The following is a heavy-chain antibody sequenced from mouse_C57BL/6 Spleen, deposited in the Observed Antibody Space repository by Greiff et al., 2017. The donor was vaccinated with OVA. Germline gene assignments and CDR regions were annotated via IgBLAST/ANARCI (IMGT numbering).Heavy chain of an antibody. CDR1: GFTFSDYG. Sequence: EVKLVESGGGLVKPGGSLKLSCAASGFTFSDYGMHWVRQAPEKGLEWVAYISSGSSTICYADTVKGRFTISRDNAKNTLFLQMTSLRSEDTAMYYCARYGYGSSYYYAMDYWGQGTSVTVSS. V-gene: IGHV5-17*01. D-gene: IGHD1-1*01. CDR3: ARYGYGSSYYYAMDY. J-gene: IGHJ4*01. CDR2: ISSGSSTI.